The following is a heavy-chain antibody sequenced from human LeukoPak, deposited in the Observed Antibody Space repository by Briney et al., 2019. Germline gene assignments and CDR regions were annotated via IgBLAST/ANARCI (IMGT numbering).Heavy chain of an antibody. CDR1: GFTFSTYG. D-gene: IGHD1-26*01. Sequence: AGGSLRLSCAASGFTFSTYGMNWVRQAPGKGLEWISYTSSSSSAIFYADSVKGRFTISRDNAKNLLYLQMNSLRAEDTAIYYCARERGAILGATVIDYWGQGTLVTVSS. V-gene: IGHV3-48*01. J-gene: IGHJ4*02. CDR3: ARERGAILGATVIDY. CDR2: TSSSSSAI.